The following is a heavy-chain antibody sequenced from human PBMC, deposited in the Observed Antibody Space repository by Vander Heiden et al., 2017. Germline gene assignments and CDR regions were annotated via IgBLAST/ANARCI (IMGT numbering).Heavy chain of an antibody. CDR1: GGSINNYY. V-gene: IGHV4-4*07. CDR3: ARGSYLDD. CDR2: VYSNGVT. D-gene: IGHD3-10*01. Sequence: QVQLQESGPGPVKSSETLSPTRNVTGGSINNYYFSWIRRAAGKGLEWIGRVYSNGVTNYNPSLRTRVTMSADLSKNQVSLSLTSVTAADTAVYFCARGSYLDDWGQGTLVTVSS. J-gene: IGHJ4*02.